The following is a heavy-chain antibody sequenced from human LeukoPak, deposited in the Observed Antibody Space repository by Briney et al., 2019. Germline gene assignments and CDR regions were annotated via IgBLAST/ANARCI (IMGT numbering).Heavy chain of an antibody. Sequence: GGSLRLSCAASGFTFSSYEMNRVRQAPGKGLEWLSYISSTGSTMYYADSVKGRFTISRDNAKNSLYLQMSSLRAEDTAVYYCARVNYGSASYDNWFDPWGQGTLVTVSS. CDR2: ISSTGSTM. J-gene: IGHJ5*02. D-gene: IGHD3-10*01. CDR1: GFTFSSYE. CDR3: ARVNYGSASYDNWFDP. V-gene: IGHV3-48*03.